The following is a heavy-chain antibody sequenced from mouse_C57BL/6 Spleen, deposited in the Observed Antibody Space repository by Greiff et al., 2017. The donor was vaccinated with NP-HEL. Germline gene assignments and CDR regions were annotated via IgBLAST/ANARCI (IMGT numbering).Heavy chain of an antibody. CDR3: TADYYGSSPFAY. CDR2: IDPEDGDT. V-gene: IGHV14-1*01. J-gene: IGHJ3*01. CDR1: GFNIKDYY. Sequence: VQLQQSGAELVRPGASVKLSCTASGFNIKDYYMHWVKQRPAQGLEWIGRIDPEDGDTEYAPKFQGKATMTADTSSNTAYLQLSSLTSEDTAVYYCTADYYGSSPFAYWGQGTLVTVSA. D-gene: IGHD1-1*01.